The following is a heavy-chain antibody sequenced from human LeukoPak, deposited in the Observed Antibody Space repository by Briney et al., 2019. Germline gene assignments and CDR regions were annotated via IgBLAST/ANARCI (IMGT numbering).Heavy chain of an antibody. CDR1: GYTFTSYD. CDR2: MSPSTGNT. CDR3: VGGAPNWGFDF. V-gene: IGHV1-8*01. Sequence: ASVKVSCTASGYTFTSYDINWVRLAPGQGFEWMGWMSPSTGNTGYAQKFQGRVTMIRYTSVSTAYMELSSLRSEDTAVYYCVGGAPNWGFDFWGQGTLVTVSS. J-gene: IGHJ4*02. D-gene: IGHD7-27*01.